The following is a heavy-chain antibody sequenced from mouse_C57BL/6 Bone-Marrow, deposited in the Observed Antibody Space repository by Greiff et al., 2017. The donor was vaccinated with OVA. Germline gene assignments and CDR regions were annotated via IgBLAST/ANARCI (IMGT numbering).Heavy chain of an antibody. V-gene: IGHV1-64*01. Sequence: VQLQQPGAELVKPGASVKLSCKASGYTFTSYWMHWVKQRPGPGLEWIGMIHPNSGSTNYNEKFKSKATLTVDKSSSTAYMQLSSLTSEDSAVYYCAREGLYYGNYYYFDYWGQGTTLTVSS. CDR1: GYTFTSYW. CDR3: AREGLYYGNYYYFDY. D-gene: IGHD2-1*01. CDR2: IHPNSGST. J-gene: IGHJ2*01.